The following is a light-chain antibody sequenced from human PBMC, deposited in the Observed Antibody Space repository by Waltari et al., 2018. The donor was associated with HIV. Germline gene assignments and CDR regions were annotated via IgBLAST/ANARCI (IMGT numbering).Light chain of an antibody. CDR2: AAS. V-gene: IGKV1-8*01. CDR1: QSIGDN. J-gene: IGKJ1*01. CDR3: QQYHTYPRT. Sequence: AVQMTQSPSSLSASTGDRITLTCRASQSIGDNLVWYQQKPGTAPNLLIYAASTLQSGVPLRFNGSGSGTDCTLTISCLQSEDFATYYCQQYHTYPRTFGQGTKVETK.